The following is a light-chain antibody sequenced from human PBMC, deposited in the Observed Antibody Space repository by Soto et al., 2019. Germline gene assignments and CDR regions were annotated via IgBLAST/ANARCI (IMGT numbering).Light chain of an antibody. V-gene: IGLV2-23*02. Sequence: QSALTQPASVSGSPGQSITISCTGTSSDVGSYDLVSWYQQYPGKAPKLMIYDVSERPSGVSNRFSGSKSGNTASLTISGLQAEDEADYYCCSYAGSRTYVLGGGTKLTVL. CDR2: DVS. CDR3: CSYAGSRTYV. J-gene: IGLJ2*01. CDR1: SSDVGSYDL.